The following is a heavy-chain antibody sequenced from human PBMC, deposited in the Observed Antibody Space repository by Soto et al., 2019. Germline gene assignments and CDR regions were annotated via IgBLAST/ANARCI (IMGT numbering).Heavy chain of an antibody. CDR3: ATPLTYYDSWSGYPPFDY. Sequence: QGQLVQSGTEVKKPGSSVKVSCKASGGTFSNYAINWLRQAPGQGLEWMGGIVPIFGTNYAQKFEGRVTITADESTSTAYMELSSLRSEDTAVYYCATPLTYYDSWSGYPPFDYWGQGTLVTVSS. CDR1: GGTFSNYA. J-gene: IGHJ4*02. V-gene: IGHV1-69*01. CDR2: IVPIFGT. D-gene: IGHD3-3*01.